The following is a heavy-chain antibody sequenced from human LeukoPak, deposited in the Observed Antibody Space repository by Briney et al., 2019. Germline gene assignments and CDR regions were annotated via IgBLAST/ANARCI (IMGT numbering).Heavy chain of an antibody. CDR1: GGPISSGDYY. CDR2: IYYSGST. D-gene: IGHD2-21*02. V-gene: IGHV4-30-4*01. J-gene: IGHJ2*01. Sequence: SQTLSLTCTVSGGPISSGDYYWSWIRQPPGKGLEWIGYIYYSGSTYYNPSLKSRVTISVDTSKNQFSLKLSSVTAADTAVYYCARSPAYCGGDCYPYWYFDLWGRGTLVTVSS. CDR3: ARSPAYCGGDCYPYWYFDL.